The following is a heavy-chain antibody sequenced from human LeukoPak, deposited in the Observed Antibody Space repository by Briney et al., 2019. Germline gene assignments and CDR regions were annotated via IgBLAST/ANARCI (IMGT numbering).Heavy chain of an antibody. J-gene: IGHJ4*02. D-gene: IGHD1-26*01. Sequence: GGSLRLSCAASGFTFSSYAMNWVRQAPGKGLAWVSGINNSGGSTYYADSVKGRFTISRDNSKNTLYLQMNSLRAEDTAVYYCANTMYSGSYYYLRYFDYWGQGTLVTVSS. CDR1: GFTFSSYA. V-gene: IGHV3-23*01. CDR2: INNSGGST. CDR3: ANTMYSGSYYYLRYFDY.